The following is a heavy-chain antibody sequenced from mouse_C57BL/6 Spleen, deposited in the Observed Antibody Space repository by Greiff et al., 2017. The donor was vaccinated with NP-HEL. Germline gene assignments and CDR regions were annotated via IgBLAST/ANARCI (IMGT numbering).Heavy chain of an antibody. CDR1: GYTFTDYY. D-gene: IGHD2-12*01. CDR2: IYPGSGNT. J-gene: IGHJ4*01. CDR3: ARHYNYAMDY. Sequence: VQLQQSGAELVRPGASVKLSCKASGYTFTDYYINWVKQRPGQGLEWIARIYPGSGNTYYNEKFKGKATLTAEKSSSTAYMQLSSLTSEDSAVYFCARHYNYAMDYWGQGTSVTVSS. V-gene: IGHV1-76*01.